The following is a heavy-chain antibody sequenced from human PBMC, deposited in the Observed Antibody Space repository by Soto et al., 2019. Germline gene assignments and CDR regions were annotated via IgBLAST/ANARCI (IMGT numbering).Heavy chain of an antibody. Sequence: EVQLLESGGGLVQPGGSLRLSCVASGFPFSSYAMSWVRQTPGRGLECVSSISSGSNTYYTDSLRGRFTISRNNSKNSLYLQMSSLRAEDAPLYYCAKASATGKSDGMDVWGQGPRVSVSS. J-gene: IGHJ6*02. CDR3: AKASATGKSDGMDV. V-gene: IGHV3-23*01. CDR2: ISSGSNT. D-gene: IGHD7-27*01. CDR1: GFPFSSYA.